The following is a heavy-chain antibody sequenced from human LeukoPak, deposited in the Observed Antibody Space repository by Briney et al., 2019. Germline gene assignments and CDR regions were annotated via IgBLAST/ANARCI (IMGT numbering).Heavy chain of an antibody. V-gene: IGHV4-61*02. CDR3: AWGDSSGYPFDP. J-gene: IGHJ5*02. D-gene: IGHD3-22*01. Sequence: SETLSLTCTVSGVSISTGNYYWSWIRQPAGKGLVYIGRIYTTGGTSGSTYYNPSLKSRVTISVDTSKNQFSLKLSSVTAADTAVYHCAWGDSSGYPFDPWGQGTLVTVSS. CDR1: GVSISTGNYY. CDR2: IYTTGGTSGST.